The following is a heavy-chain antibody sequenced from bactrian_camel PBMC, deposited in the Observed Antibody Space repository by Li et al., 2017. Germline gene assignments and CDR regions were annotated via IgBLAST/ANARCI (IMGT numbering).Heavy chain of an antibody. CDR1: LYRW. J-gene: IGHJ6*01. V-gene: IGHV3S40*01. D-gene: IGHD6*01. CDR2: IYRDNGYT. CDR3: VKDVGGGSWPEFGY. Sequence: DVQLVESGGGSVQAGGSLRLSCTAPLYRWVGWFRQASGKERERVATIYRDNGYTSYADSVKGRFTISRDNAKNTVYLQMNSLKPEDTAVYYCVKDVGGGSWPEFGYWGQGTQVTVS.